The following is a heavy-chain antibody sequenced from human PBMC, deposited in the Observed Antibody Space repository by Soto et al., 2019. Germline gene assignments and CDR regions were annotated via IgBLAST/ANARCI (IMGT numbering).Heavy chain of an antibody. CDR3: AREGDDYGDYKRAFDI. Sequence: EVQLVESGGGLVKPGGSLRLSCEASGFTFRCYSMNWVRQAPGKGLEWVSSISTTSSYIYYGDSVKGRFTISRDNAKNSLFLQMNSLRAEDTAIYYCAREGDDYGDYKRAFDIRGQGTTVTVSS. D-gene: IGHD4-17*01. J-gene: IGHJ3*02. CDR1: GFTFRCYS. CDR2: ISTTSSYI. V-gene: IGHV3-21*01.